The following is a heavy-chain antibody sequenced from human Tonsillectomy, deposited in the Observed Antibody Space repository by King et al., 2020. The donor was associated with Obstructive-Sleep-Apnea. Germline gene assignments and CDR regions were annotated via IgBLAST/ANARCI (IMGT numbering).Heavy chain of an antibody. Sequence: PLLQSGGGFVQPGGSLRLSCSASGFTFSHYALHWVRQAPGKGLDSVSGISRNGETTSHADSVTGRFPLSRDNSKTMLFLQMASLRAEDQALYYCVKVMYQVESYGMDGWGQGTTVTVS. V-gene: IGHV3-64D*09. J-gene: IGHJ6*02. D-gene: IGHD3-16*01. CDR2: ISRNGETT. CDR3: VKVMYQVESYGMDG. CDR1: GFTFSHYA.